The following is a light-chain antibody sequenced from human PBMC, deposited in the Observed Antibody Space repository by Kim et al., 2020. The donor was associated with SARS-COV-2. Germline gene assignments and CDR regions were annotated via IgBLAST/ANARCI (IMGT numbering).Light chain of an antibody. CDR2: DAS. V-gene: IGKV1-5*01. J-gene: IGKJ2*01. CDR3: QQYISDPYT. Sequence: DIQMTQYPSTLSASVGDTVSITCRASQYLATWVAWYQQKPGMAPKVLMYDASKLKSGVPSRFSGSGSGTEFTLTITSLQPDDFATYYCQQYISDPYTFGQGTKLEI. CDR1: QYLATW.